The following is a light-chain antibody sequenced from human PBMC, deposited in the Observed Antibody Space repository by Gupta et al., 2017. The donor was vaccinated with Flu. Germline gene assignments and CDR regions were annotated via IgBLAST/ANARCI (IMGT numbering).Light chain of an antibody. J-gene: IGLJ3*02. V-gene: IGLV1-44*01. CDR3: AASDDSRNGDV. Sequence: RTTTSCSGTTSRVGNNNVNCDHHHPGTAPNLLIYYNNRRHAGAPARFSGSTYATSASLTTSGLRAEDEADYYYAASDDSRNGDVFGSGT. CDR2: YNN. CDR1: TSRVGNNN.